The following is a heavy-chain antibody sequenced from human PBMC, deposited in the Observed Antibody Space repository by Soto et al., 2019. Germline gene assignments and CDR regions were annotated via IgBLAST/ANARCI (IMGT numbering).Heavy chain of an antibody. CDR2: ISYDGSSK. CDR3: AKEIGDSNDYPIDY. Sequence: QVQLVESGGGVVQPGRSLRLSCAASGFTFSSLGMHWVRQAPGKGLEWVAIISYDGSSKYYADSVKGRFTISRDNSKNTLDLQLHSLRTEDTAVYYCAKEIGDSNDYPIDYWGQGTLVTVSS. J-gene: IGHJ4*02. CDR1: GFTFSSLG. V-gene: IGHV3-30*18. D-gene: IGHD4-4*01.